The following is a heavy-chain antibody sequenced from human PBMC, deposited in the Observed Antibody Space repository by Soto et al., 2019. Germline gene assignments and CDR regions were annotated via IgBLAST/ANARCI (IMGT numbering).Heavy chain of an antibody. J-gene: IGHJ3*02. D-gene: IGHD2-15*01. CDR2: FDPEDGET. Sequence: ASVKVSCKVSGYTLTELSMHWVRQAPGKGLEWMGGFDPEDGETIYAQKFQGRVTMTEDTSTDTAYMELSSLRSEDTAVYYCATECTASSGGSCYRFDYAFDIWGQGTMVTVSS. V-gene: IGHV1-24*01. CDR1: GYTLTELS. CDR3: ATECTASSGGSCYRFDYAFDI.